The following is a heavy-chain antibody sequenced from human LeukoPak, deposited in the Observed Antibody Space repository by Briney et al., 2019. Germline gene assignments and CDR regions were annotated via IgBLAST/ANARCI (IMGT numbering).Heavy chain of an antibody. CDR1: GGSISSGDYY. CDR3: ARGTHDYSNYREYYLDY. J-gene: IGHJ4*02. D-gene: IGHD4-11*01. Sequence: SETLSLTCTVSGGSISSGDYYWSWIRQPPGKGLEWIGYIYYSGSTYYNPSLKSRVTISVDTSKNQFSLKLSSVTAADTAVYYCARGTHDYSNYREYYLDYWGQGTLVTVSS. V-gene: IGHV4-30-4*08. CDR2: IYYSGST.